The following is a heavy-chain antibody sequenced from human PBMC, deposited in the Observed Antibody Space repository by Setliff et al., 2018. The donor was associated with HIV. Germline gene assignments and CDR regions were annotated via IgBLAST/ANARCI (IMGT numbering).Heavy chain of an antibody. D-gene: IGHD4-17*01. Sequence: PGGSLRLSCAASGFNVNGHYMAWIRQAPGREMECVAIFYSSSSRYYADSVEGRFTISRDSSKSTLYLQMNSLRAEDTAVYYCARGGEYFDYWGQGTLVTVSS. CDR2: FYSSSSR. V-gene: IGHV3-53*01. J-gene: IGHJ4*02. CDR3: ARGGEYFDY. CDR1: GFNVNGHY.